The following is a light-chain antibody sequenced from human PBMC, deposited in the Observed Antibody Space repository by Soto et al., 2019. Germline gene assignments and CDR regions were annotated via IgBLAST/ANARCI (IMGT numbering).Light chain of an antibody. CDR3: QQYGSSGT. J-gene: IGKJ1*01. CDR2: GAS. V-gene: IGKV3-20*01. CDR1: QSVSSSY. Sequence: EIVLTQSPGTLSLSPGERATLSCRASQSVSSSYLAWYQQKPGQAPRLLIYGASSRATGIPDKFSGSGSGTDFTLTINRLEPEDFAVYYCQQYGSSGTFGQGTKVDI.